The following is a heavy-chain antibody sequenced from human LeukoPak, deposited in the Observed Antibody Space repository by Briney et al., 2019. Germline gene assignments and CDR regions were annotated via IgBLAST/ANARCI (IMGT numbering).Heavy chain of an antibody. CDR1: GFTFSNYA. Sequence: PGGSLRLSCAASGFTFSNYAMSWVRQAPGKGLEWVSAISPSADSTSYADSVKGRFAISRDNSKNTVYLQMDSLRAEDTAVYYCAKRESSSSWYNYFDYWGQETLVTVSS. CDR3: AKRESSSSWYNYFDY. J-gene: IGHJ4*02. V-gene: IGHV3-23*01. D-gene: IGHD6-13*01. CDR2: ISPSADST.